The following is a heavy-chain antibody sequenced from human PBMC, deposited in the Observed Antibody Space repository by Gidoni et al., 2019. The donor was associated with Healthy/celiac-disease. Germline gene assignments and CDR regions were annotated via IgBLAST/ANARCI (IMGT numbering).Heavy chain of an antibody. CDR1: GGSISSSSYY. Sequence: QLQLQESGPGLVKPSETLSLTCTVSGGSISSSSYYWGWIRQPPGKGLEWIGSIYYSGSTYYNPSLKSRVTISVDTSKNQFSLKLSSVTAADTAVYYCAVVQYEWELPYFDYWGQGTLVTVSS. CDR3: AVVQYEWELPYFDY. D-gene: IGHD1-26*01. CDR2: IYYSGST. V-gene: IGHV4-39*01. J-gene: IGHJ4*02.